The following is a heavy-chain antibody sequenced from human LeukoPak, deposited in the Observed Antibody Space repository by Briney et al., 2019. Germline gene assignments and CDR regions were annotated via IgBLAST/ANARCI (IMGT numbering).Heavy chain of an antibody. V-gene: IGHV4-34*01. J-gene: IGHJ4*02. Sequence: SETLSLTCAVYGGSFSGYYWSWIRQPPGKGLEWIGETNHSGSTNYNPSLKSLVTISVDTSKNQFSLKLSSVTAADTAVYYCARETCSGGSCFQFDFWGQGTLVTVSS. D-gene: IGHD2-15*01. CDR2: TNHSGST. CDR1: GGSFSGYY. CDR3: ARETCSGGSCFQFDF.